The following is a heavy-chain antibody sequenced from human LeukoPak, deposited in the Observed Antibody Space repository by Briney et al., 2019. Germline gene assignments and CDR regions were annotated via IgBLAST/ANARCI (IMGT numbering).Heavy chain of an antibody. V-gene: IGHV4-59*08. CDR3: ARHVRNYDILTGYQYYYGMDV. CDR1: GGSISSYY. CDR2: IYYSGST. J-gene: IGHJ6*02. Sequence: SETLSLTCTVSGGSISSYYWSWLRQPPGKGLEWLGYIYYSGSTNYNPSLKSRVTISVDTSKNQFSLKLSSVTAADTAVYYCARHVRNYDILTGYQYYYGMDVWGQGTTVTVSS. D-gene: IGHD3-9*01.